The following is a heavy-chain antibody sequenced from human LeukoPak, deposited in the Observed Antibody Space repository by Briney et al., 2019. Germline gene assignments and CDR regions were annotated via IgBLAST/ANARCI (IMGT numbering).Heavy chain of an antibody. CDR1: GYSINNYW. D-gene: IGHD2-15*01. V-gene: IGHV5-51*01. CDR2: IYPADSDS. J-gene: IGHJ5*02. CDR3: ARKEYCSGGSCYTRFDP. Sequence: GESLKISCKGSGYSINNYWIGWVRQMPGKGLEWMGIIYPADSDSRYSPSFQGQVTISADKTISTVYLQWSSLKASDATMYYCARKEYCSGGSCYTRFDPWGQGTPVTVSS.